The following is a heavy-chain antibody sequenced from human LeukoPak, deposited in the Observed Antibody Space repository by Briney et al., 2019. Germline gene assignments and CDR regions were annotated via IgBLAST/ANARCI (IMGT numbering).Heavy chain of an antibody. V-gene: IGHV3-21*01. CDR3: ARVVGATKEEYYFDY. D-gene: IGHD1-26*01. Sequence: PGRSLRLSCAASGFTFSSYNMNWVRQAPGKGLEWVSSISSSTGYIYYADSVKGRFTISRDNAKNSLYLQMNSLRAEDTAVYYCARVVGATKEEYYFDYWGQGTLVTVSS. CDR1: GFTFSSYN. CDR2: ISSSTGYI. J-gene: IGHJ4*02.